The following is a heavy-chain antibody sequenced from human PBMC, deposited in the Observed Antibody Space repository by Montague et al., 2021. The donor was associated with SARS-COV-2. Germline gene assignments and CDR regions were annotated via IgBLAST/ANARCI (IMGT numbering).Heavy chain of an antibody. CDR1: GGSISSSSYY. V-gene: IGHV4-39*01. Sequence: SETLSLTCTVSGGSISSSSYYWGWIRQPPGKGLEWIGSIHYSGSTYYTSSLKSRVIISVDTSKNQSFLQLSSVTAADTAVYYCVEIVGAAYYWGQGTLVTVSS. J-gene: IGHJ4*02. CDR3: VEIVGAAYY. D-gene: IGHD1-26*01. CDR2: IHYSGST.